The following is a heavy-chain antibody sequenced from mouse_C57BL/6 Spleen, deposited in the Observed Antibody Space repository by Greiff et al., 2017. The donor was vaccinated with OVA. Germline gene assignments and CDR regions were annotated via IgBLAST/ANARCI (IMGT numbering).Heavy chain of an antibody. J-gene: IGHJ2*01. Sequence: EVMLVESGGGLVKPGGSLKLSCAASGFTFSSYAMSWVRQTPEKRLEWVATISDGGSYTYYPANVQGRFTISRDNAKNNLYLQMSHLKSEDTAMYYCARDRYDYDVDYFDYWGQGTTLTVSS. V-gene: IGHV5-4*01. CDR1: GFTFSSYA. D-gene: IGHD2-4*01. CDR3: ARDRYDYDVDYFDY. CDR2: ISDGGSYT.